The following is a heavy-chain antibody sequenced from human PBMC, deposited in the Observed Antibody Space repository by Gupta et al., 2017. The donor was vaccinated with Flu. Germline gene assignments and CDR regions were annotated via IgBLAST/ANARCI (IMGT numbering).Heavy chain of an antibody. CDR3: TTPRYCTSTSCGSIDY. CDR2: IKSKSEGETI. D-gene: IGHD2-2*01. CDR1: GFAFSDAR. V-gene: IGHV3-15*01. J-gene: IGHJ4*01. Sequence: ASGFAFSDARMNWVRQAPGKGLEWVGRIKSKSEGETIDYAAPVKGRFTISKDASMGTLYLRMDSLKTEDTAVYYCTTPRYCTSTSCGSIDY.